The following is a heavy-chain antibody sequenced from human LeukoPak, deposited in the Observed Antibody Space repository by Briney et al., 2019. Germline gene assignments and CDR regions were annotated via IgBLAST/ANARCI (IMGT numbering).Heavy chain of an antibody. CDR3: ARAGIAAAGAFDY. V-gene: IGHV3-53*01. CDR1: GFTVSSNY. CDR2: IYSGGST. J-gene: IGHJ4*02. D-gene: IGHD6-13*01. Sequence: TGGSLRLSCAASGFTVSSNYMSWVRQAPGKGLEWVSVIYSGGSTYYADSVKGRFTISRDNSKNTLYLQMNSLRAEDTAVYYCARAGIAAAGAFDYWGQGTLVTVSS.